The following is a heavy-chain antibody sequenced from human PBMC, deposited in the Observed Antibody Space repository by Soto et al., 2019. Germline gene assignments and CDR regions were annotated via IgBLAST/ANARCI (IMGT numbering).Heavy chain of an antibody. CDR3: AKAPLGNELVIPYFDY. J-gene: IGHJ4*02. CDR1: GFTFDDYA. V-gene: IGHV3-9*01. D-gene: IGHD6-13*01. Sequence: EVQLVESGGGLVQPGRSLRLSCAASGFTFDDYAMHWVRQAPGKGLEWVSGISWNSGSIGYADSVKGRFTISRDNAKNSPYLQMNSLIAEDTALYYGAKAPLGNELVIPYFDYWGQGTLVTVSS. CDR2: ISWNSGSI.